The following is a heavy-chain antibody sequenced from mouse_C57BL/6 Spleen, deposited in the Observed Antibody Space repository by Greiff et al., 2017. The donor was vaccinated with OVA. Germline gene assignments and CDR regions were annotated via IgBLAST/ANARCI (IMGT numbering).Heavy chain of an antibody. V-gene: IGHV14-4*01. CDR2: IDPENGDT. CDR1: GFNIKDDY. Sequence: EVQLQESGAELVRPGASVKLSCTASGFNIKDDYMHWVKQRPEQGLEWIGWIDPENGDTEYASKFQGKATITADTSSNTAYLQLSSLTSEDTAVYYCTTGGNSGWFAYWGQGTLVTVSA. D-gene: IGHD2-1*01. CDR3: TTGGNSGWFAY. J-gene: IGHJ3*01.